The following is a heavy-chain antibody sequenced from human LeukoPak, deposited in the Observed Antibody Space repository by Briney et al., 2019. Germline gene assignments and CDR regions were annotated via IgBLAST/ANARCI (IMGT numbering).Heavy chain of an antibody. D-gene: IGHD6-13*01. V-gene: IGHV1-8*01. CDR1: GYTFTRYE. Sequence: ASYTVSSQPSGYTFTRYEINWVSQAAGPWKERMGWMNPNSGNTGYAQKLQGRVTMTRNTSISTAYMELSSPRSEDTAVYYCARGSGYSSSWCFRYYYYGLDFGGQGTKVTVSS. J-gene: IGHJ6*02. CDR2: MNPNSGNT. CDR3: ARGSGYSSSWCFRYYYYGLDF.